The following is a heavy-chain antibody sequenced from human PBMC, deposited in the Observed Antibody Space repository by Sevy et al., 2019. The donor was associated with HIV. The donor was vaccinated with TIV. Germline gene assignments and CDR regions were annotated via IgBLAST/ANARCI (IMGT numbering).Heavy chain of an antibody. Sequence: GGSLRLSCAASGFTFRNYTMNWVRQAPGKGLQWVSSITSDSTYVFYADSLRGRFTISRDNAKNSLYLQMNSLRAEDTALYYCARYAGVGAPYYYYYGMDVWGQGTTVTVSS. CDR1: GFTFRNYT. D-gene: IGHD2-8*01. V-gene: IGHV3-21*01. CDR2: ITSDSTYV. CDR3: ARYAGVGAPYYYYYGMDV. J-gene: IGHJ6*02.